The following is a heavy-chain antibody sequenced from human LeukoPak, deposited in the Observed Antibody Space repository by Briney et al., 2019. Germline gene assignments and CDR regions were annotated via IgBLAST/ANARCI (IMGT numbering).Heavy chain of an antibody. V-gene: IGHV3-23*01. CDR3: AKDRATYYYGSGSYIDY. CDR2: ISGSGGST. Sequence: GGSLRLSCAASGATFSSYAMGWVRQAPGKGLEWVSAISGSGGSTYYADSVKGRFTVSRDNSKNTLYLQMNSLRAEDTAVYYCAKDRATYYYGSGSYIDYWGQGTLVTVSS. CDR1: GATFSSYA. J-gene: IGHJ4*02. D-gene: IGHD3-10*01.